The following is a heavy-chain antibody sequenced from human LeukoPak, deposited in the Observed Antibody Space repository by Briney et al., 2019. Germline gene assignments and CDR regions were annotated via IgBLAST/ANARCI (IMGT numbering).Heavy chain of an antibody. D-gene: IGHD3-10*01. J-gene: IGHJ4*02. CDR1: GFTFSSYE. V-gene: IGHV3-48*03. CDR2: ISSSGSTI. Sequence: GGSLRLSCAASGFTFSSYEMNWVRQAPGKGLEGVSYISSSGSTIYYADSVKGRFTISRDNAKNSLYLQMNSLRAEDTAVYYCARDFGYYGSGSYPDYFDYWGQGTLVTVSS. CDR3: ARDFGYYGSGSYPDYFDY.